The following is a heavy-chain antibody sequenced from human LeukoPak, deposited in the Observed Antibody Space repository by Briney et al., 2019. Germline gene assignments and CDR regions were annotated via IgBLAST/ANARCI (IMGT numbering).Heavy chain of an antibody. V-gene: IGHV4-4*09. CDR2: IYTSGST. Sequence: PSETLSLTCTVSGGSISSYYWSWIRQPPGEGLEWIGYIYTSGSTNYNPSLKSRVTISVDTSKNQFSLKLSSVTAADTAVYYCARGVGSSSEIDYWGQGTLVTVSS. J-gene: IGHJ4*02. CDR3: ARGVGSSSEIDY. CDR1: GGSISSYY. D-gene: IGHD6-6*01.